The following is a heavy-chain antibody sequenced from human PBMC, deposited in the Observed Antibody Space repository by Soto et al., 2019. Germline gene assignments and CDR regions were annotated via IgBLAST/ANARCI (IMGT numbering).Heavy chain of an antibody. CDR2: IYYSGST. D-gene: IGHD3-3*01. Sequence: PSETLSLTCTVSGGSISSYYWSWIRQPPGKGLEWIGYIYYSGSTNYNPSLKSRVTISVDTSKNQFSLKLSSVTAADTAVYYCARSGDFWSGYYSPQNYYYYYYMDVWGKGTTVTVS. J-gene: IGHJ6*03. CDR1: GGSISSYY. V-gene: IGHV4-59*08. CDR3: ARSGDFWSGYYSPQNYYYYYYMDV.